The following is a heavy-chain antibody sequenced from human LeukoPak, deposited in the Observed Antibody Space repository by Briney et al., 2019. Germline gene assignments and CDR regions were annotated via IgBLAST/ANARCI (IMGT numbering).Heavy chain of an antibody. V-gene: IGHV4-34*01. CDR1: GGSFSGYY. D-gene: IGHD6-19*01. J-gene: IGHJ4*02. CDR2: INHSGST. Sequence: PSETLSLTCAVYGGSFSGYYWSWIRQPPGKGLEWIGEINHSGSTNYNPSLKSRVTISVDTSKNQFSLNLTSVTAADTAVYYCARHDEGIAVAGWDYWGQGTLVTVSS. CDR3: ARHDEGIAVAGWDY.